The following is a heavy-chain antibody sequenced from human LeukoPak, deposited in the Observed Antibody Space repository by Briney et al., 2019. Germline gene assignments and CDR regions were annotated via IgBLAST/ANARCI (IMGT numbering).Heavy chain of an antibody. CDR1: GFSFSSYS. V-gene: IGHV3-48*01. CDR2: IAYTNTI. J-gene: IGHJ4*02. CDR3: ARDPHALDF. Sequence: PGGSLRLSCTASGFSFSSYSMNWVRQAPGKGLEWVAYIAYTNTIHHADSVRGRFAISRDNAKNSLYLQLNSLRAEDSAVYYCARDPHALDFWGQGTLVTVSS.